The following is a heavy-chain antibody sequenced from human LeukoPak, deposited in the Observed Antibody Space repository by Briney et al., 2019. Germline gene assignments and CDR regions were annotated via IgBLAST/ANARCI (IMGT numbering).Heavy chain of an antibody. CDR2: ISGSGDNT. CDR3: ARARSSSWPNDAFDI. CDR1: GFIFSSYA. Sequence: GGSLRLSWAASGFIFSSYAMNWVRQAPGMGLQWVSAISGSGDNTHFADSVKGRFTISRDNSKNTLYLQMNSLRAEDTAVYYCARARSSSWPNDAFDIWGQGTMVTVSS. V-gene: IGHV3-23*01. D-gene: IGHD6-13*01. J-gene: IGHJ3*02.